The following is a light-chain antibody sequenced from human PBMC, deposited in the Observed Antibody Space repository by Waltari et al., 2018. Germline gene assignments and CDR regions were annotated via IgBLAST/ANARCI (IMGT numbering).Light chain of an antibody. V-gene: IGLV3-1*01. J-gene: IGLJ2*01. CDR3: QAWDSSTAV. CDR1: KLGDKY. Sequence: SYELTQPPSVSVSPGQTASITCSGDKLGDKYACWYQQKPGQSPVLVIYQDSKRPSGNPERFSGSKSVNTATLTIIGTQAMDKADYYCQAWDSSTAVFGGGTKLTVL. CDR2: QDS.